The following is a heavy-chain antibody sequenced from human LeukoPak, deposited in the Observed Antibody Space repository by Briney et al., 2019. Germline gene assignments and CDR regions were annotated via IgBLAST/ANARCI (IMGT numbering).Heavy chain of an antibody. CDR3: ARGYGSGSHYYYGMDV. V-gene: IGHV3-30-3*01. CDR2: ISYDGSNK. D-gene: IGHD3-10*01. Sequence: TGGSLRLSCAASGFTFSSYAMHWVRQAPGKGLEWVAVISYDGSNKYYADSVKGRFTISRDNSKNTLYLQMNSLRAEDTAVYYCARGYGSGSHYYYGMDVWGQGTTVTVSS. CDR1: GFTFSSYA. J-gene: IGHJ6*02.